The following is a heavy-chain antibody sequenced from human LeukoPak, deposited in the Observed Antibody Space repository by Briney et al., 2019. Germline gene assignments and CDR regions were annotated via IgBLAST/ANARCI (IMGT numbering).Heavy chain of an antibody. Sequence: GGSLRLSCAASGFTFSDYYMSWIRQAPGKGLEWVSYISSSGSTIYYADSVKGRFTTSRDNAKNSLYLQMNSLRAEDTAVYYCAKDLQNYYDSSGYYFGGFYMDVWGKGTTVTVSS. CDR3: AKDLQNYYDSSGYYFGGFYMDV. D-gene: IGHD3-22*01. V-gene: IGHV3-11*01. CDR2: ISSSGSTI. CDR1: GFTFSDYY. J-gene: IGHJ6*03.